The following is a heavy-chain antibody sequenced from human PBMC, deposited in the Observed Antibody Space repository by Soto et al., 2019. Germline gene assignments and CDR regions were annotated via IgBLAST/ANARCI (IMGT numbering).Heavy chain of an antibody. Sequence: GGSLRLSCQASGFNFDNYGMHWVRQAPGKGLEWVAVITYDGSFQYYADSVKGRFTTSRDNSKNTLSLHLNTLKPEDTAVYHCAKDRGGGTFYTPLAFWGQGTLVTVSS. CDR2: ITYDGSFQ. CDR3: AKDRGGGTFYTPLAF. J-gene: IGHJ4*02. CDR1: GFNFDNYG. D-gene: IGHD1-7*01. V-gene: IGHV3-30*18.